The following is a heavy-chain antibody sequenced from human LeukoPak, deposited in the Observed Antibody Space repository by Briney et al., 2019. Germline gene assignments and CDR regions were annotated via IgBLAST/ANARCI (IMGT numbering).Heavy chain of an antibody. V-gene: IGHV4-4*07. CDR2: FYISGST. J-gene: IGHJ4*02. Sequence: SETLSLTCTVSGGSISSYYWSWIRQPAGKGLEWIGRFYISGSTNYNPSLKSRVTMSVDTSKNQFSLRLNSVTAADTAVYYCARGNYGSGSYYVVDFDSWGQGTLVTVSS. D-gene: IGHD3-10*01. CDR3: ARGNYGSGSYYVVDFDS. CDR1: GGSISSYY.